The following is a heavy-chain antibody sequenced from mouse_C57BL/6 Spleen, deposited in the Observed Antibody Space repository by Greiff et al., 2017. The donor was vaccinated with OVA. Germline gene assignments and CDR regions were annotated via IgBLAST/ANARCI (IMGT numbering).Heavy chain of an antibody. CDR2: IWSGGST. CDR1: GFSLTSYG. V-gene: IGHV2-2*01. D-gene: IGHD1-1*01. Sequence: VKLVESGPGLVQPSQCLSITCTVSGFSLTSYGVHWVRQSPGKGLEWLGVIWSGGSTDYNAAFISRLSISKDNSKSQVFFKMNSLQADDTAIYYCARGSTVVATTYFDYWGQGTTLTVSS. CDR3: ARGSTVVATTYFDY. J-gene: IGHJ2*01.